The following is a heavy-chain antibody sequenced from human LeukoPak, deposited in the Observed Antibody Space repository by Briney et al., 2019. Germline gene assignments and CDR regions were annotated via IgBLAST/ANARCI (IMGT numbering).Heavy chain of an antibody. CDR3: AREVAVGATIDY. Sequence: TGGSLRLSCAASGFTFSNAWMSWVRQAPGKGLVWVSRINSDGTGTTYADSVKGRFTISRDNAKDTLYLQINSLRAEDTAVYYCAREVAVGATIDYWGQGTLVTVSS. CDR1: GFTFSNAW. CDR2: INSDGTGT. D-gene: IGHD1-26*01. J-gene: IGHJ4*02. V-gene: IGHV3-74*01.